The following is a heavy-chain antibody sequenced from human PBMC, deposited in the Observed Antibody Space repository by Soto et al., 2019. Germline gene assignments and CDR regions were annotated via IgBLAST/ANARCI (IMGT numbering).Heavy chain of an antibody. D-gene: IGHD1-1*01. J-gene: IGHJ4*02. CDR3: ARGQLDSASEGFDH. V-gene: IGHV1-18*01. CDR1: GYILHTYG. CDR2: INGHNGNA. Sequence: ASEKVSCKASGYILHTYGIVWVRQVPGQGLEWMGWINGHNGNAKFAQKFQDRVTMTTDTSTSTAYMDLRGLRSDDTAIYYCARGQLDSASEGFDHWGQGTLVTVPQ.